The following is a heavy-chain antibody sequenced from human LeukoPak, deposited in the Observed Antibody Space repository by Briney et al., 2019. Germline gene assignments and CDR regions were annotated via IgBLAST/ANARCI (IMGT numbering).Heavy chain of an antibody. CDR1: GFTFSTYA. CDR2: IRYDGSQK. V-gene: IGHV3-30*02. J-gene: IGHJ5*02. D-gene: IGHD2-8*01. CDR3: ARGLGYCTNGVCYTGNWFDP. Sequence: PGGSLRLSCAASGFTFSTYAMHWVRQAPGKGLEWVAFIRYDGSQKYYADSVKGRSTISRDNSKNTLYLQMNSLRGDDTAVYYCARGLGYCTNGVCYTGNWFDPWGQGTLVTVSS.